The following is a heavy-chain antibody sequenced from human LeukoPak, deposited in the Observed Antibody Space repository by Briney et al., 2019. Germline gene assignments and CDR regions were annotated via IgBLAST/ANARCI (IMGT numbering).Heavy chain of an antibody. Sequence: GGSLRLSCAASGFTFSSYAMHWVRQAPGKGLEWVAVISYDGSNKYYADSVKGRFTITRDNSKNTLYLQMNSLRAEDTAVYYCAREHKGSGAFDIWGQGTMVTVSS. CDR2: ISYDGSNK. CDR3: AREHKGSGAFDI. CDR1: GFTFSSYA. J-gene: IGHJ3*02. V-gene: IGHV3-30-3*01.